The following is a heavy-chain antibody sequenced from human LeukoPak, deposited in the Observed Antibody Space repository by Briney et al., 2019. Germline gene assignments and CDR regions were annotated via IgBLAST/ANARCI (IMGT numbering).Heavy chain of an antibody. CDR1: GFIFSNYG. D-gene: IGHD3-22*01. CDR2: ISASGSAT. Sequence: QPGGSLRLSCAASGFIFSNYGMNWVRQAPGKGLEWVAAISASGSATSYADSVKGRFTISRDNSKNTLYLQMNSLRAEDTAVYYCARARSGYIFDYWGQGTLVTVSS. J-gene: IGHJ4*02. CDR3: ARARSGYIFDY. V-gene: IGHV3-23*01.